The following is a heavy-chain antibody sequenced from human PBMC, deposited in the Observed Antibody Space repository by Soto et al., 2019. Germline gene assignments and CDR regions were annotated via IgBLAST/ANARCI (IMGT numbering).Heavy chain of an antibody. J-gene: IGHJ4*02. CDR3: AKRDHEGDGGYFDY. CDR2: ISGSGGST. Sequence: PGGSLRLSCAASGFTFSSXAXXWVRQAPGKGLEWVSAISGSGGSTYYADSVKGRFTISRDNSKNTLYLQMNSLRAEDTAVYYCAKRDHEGDGGYFDYWGQGTLVTVSS. CDR1: GFTFSSXA. D-gene: IGHD1-26*01. V-gene: IGHV3-23*01.